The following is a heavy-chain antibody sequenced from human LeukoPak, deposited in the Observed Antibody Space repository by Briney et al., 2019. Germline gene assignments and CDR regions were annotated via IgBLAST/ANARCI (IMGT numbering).Heavy chain of an antibody. V-gene: IGHV4-34*01. J-gene: IGHJ4*02. CDR1: GGSFSGYY. CDR2: INHSGST. Sequence: PSETLSLTCAVYGGSFSGYYWSWIRQPPGKGLEWIGEINHSGSTNYNPSLKSRVTISVDTSNNQFSLKLSSVTAADTAVYYCARTTTYYDILTGYPPHYFDYWGQGTLVTVSS. CDR3: ARTTTYYDILTGYPPHYFDY. D-gene: IGHD3-9*01.